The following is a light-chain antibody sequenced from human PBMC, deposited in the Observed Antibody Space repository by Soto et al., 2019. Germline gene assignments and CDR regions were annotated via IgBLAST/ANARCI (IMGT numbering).Light chain of an antibody. CDR3: QQYNDWWP. J-gene: IGKJ5*01. Sequence: VLSQSPGAVSLSPGEGATLSCRASQSVGSNLAWYQPKPGQAPRLLIYGASTGATGIPARFSGSGSGTEFTLTISSLQSEDFAVYYCQQYNDWWPFGQRTRLAI. V-gene: IGKV3-15*01. CDR2: GAS. CDR1: QSVGSN.